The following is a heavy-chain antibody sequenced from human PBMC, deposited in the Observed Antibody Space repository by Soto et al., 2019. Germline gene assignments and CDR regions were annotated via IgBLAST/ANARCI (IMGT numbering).Heavy chain of an antibody. D-gene: IGHD2-2*01. CDR1: GFTFSDHY. J-gene: IGHJ6*02. CDR3: ARDQYCSPTTCYRTGMDV. V-gene: IGHV3-72*01. Sequence: GGSLRLSCAASGFTFSDHYMDWVRQAPGKGLEWVGRTRNKANSYTTEYATSVKGRFTISRDDSKNSLYLQMNSLKTEDTAVYYCARDQYCSPTTCYRTGMDVWGQGTTVTVSS. CDR2: TRNKANSYTT.